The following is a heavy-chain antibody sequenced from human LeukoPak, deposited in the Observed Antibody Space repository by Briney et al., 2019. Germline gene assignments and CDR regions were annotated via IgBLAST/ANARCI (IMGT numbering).Heavy chain of an antibody. CDR2: IIPIFGTA. J-gene: IGHJ4*02. CDR1: GGTFSTYT. D-gene: IGHD1-26*01. Sequence: ASVNISCKDSGGTFSTYTLNWVRQAPGQGLEWMGRIIPIFGTANYAQKFQGRVTITTDESTSTAYMELSSLRSEDTAVYYCASGEPYSGSYGDYWGQGTLVTVSS. V-gene: IGHV1-69*05. CDR3: ASGEPYSGSYGDY.